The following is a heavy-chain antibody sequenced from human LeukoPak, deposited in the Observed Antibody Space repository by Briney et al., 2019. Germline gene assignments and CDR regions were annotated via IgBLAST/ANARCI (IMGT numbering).Heavy chain of an antibody. D-gene: IGHD6-19*01. CDR2: ISGSGGST. Sequence: GGSLRLSCAASGFTFSSYAMSWVRKAPGKGLEWVSAISGSGGSTYYADSVKGRFTISRDNSKNTLYLQMNSLRAEDTAVYYCAKDTRSSGWLRTNDAFDIWGQGTMVTVSS. CDR1: GFTFSSYA. V-gene: IGHV3-23*01. J-gene: IGHJ3*02. CDR3: AKDTRSSGWLRTNDAFDI.